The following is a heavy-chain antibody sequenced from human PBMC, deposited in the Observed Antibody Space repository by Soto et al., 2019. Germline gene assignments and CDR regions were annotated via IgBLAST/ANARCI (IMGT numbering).Heavy chain of an antibody. CDR2: IRSKANSYAT. CDR3: TRPLSTTVTPKGYGMDV. V-gene: IGHV3-73*02. CDR1: GFTFSGSA. D-gene: IGHD4-4*01. Sequence: EVQLVESGGGLVQPGGSLKLSCAASGFTFSGSAMHWVRQASGKGLEWVGRIRSKANSYATAYAASVKGRFTISRDDSKNTAYLQMNSLKTEDTAVYYCTRPLSTTVTPKGYGMDVWGQGNTVTVSS. J-gene: IGHJ6*02.